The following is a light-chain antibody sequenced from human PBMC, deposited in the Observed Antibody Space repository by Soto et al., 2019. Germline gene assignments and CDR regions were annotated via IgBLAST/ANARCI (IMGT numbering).Light chain of an antibody. Sequence: QSVLTQPASVSGSPGQSITISCTGTSSDVGGYNYVSWYQQHPGKAPKLMIYEVSKRPSGVSNRFSGSKSGNTASLTISGLQAEDEADYYCSSYTSSSKVFGGGTKLTVL. CDR1: SSDVGGYNY. V-gene: IGLV2-14*01. CDR3: SSYTSSSKV. J-gene: IGLJ3*02. CDR2: EVS.